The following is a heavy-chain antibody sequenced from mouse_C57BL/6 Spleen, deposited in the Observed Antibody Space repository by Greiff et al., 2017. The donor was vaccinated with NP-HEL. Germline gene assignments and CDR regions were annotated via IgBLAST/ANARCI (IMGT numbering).Heavy chain of an antibody. J-gene: IGHJ4*01. CDR1: GFTFSDYG. Sequence: EVQLVESGGGLVKPGGSLKLSCAASGFTFSDYGMHWVRQAPEKGLEWVAYISTGSSTIYYADTVKGRFTISRDNAKNTLFLQMTSLRSEDTAMYYCARERLRRGYAMDYWGQGTSVTVSS. CDR3: ARERLRRGYAMDY. D-gene: IGHD2-4*01. V-gene: IGHV5-17*01. CDR2: ISTGSSTI.